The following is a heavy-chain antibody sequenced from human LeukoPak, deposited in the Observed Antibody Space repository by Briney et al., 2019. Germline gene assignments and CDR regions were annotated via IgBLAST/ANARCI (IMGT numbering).Heavy chain of an antibody. CDR1: GFTFDDYT. J-gene: IGHJ4*02. CDR2: ITWDGGST. CDR3: ASVSSGSQYNPFDY. Sequence: GGSLRLSCAASGFTFDDYTMHWVRQAPGKGLEWVSLITWDGGSTYYADSVKGRFTISRDNSKNTLYLQMNSLRAEDTAVYYCASVSSGSQYNPFDYWGQGTLVTVSS. V-gene: IGHV3-43*01. D-gene: IGHD3-10*01.